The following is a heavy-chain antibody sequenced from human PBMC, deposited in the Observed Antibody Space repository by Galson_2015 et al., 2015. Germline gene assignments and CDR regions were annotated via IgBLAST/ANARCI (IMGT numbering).Heavy chain of an antibody. CDR3: AKDPRPDYDFWSGRGNWFDP. Sequence: SLRLSCAASGFTFSSYAMSWVRQAPGKGLEWVSAISGSGGSTYYADSVKGRFTISRDNSKNTLYLQMNSLRAEDTAVYYCAKDPRPDYDFWSGRGNWFDPWGQGTLVTVSS. J-gene: IGHJ5*02. D-gene: IGHD3-3*01. CDR1: GFTFSSYA. CDR2: ISGSGGST. V-gene: IGHV3-23*01.